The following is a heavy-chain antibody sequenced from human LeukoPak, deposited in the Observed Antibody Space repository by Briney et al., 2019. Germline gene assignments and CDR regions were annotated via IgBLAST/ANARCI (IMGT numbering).Heavy chain of an antibody. V-gene: IGHV1-69*06. CDR2: IIPIFGTA. D-gene: IGHD2-2*01. Sequence: GASVKVSCKASGGTFSSYAISWVRQAPGQGLEWMGGIIPIFGTANYAQKFQGRVTITADKSTSTAYMELSSLRSEDTAVYYCARDRGDIVVVPAAILLDYWGQGTLVTVSS. CDR1: GGTFSSYA. CDR3: ARDRGDIVVVPAAILLDY. J-gene: IGHJ4*02.